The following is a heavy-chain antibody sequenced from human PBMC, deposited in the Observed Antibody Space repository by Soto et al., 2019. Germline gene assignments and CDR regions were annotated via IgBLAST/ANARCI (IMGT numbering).Heavy chain of an antibody. CDR2: IYYSGST. Sequence: SETLSLTCTVSGGSISSGDYYWSWIRQPPGKGLEWIGYIYYSGSTYYNPSLKSRVTISVDTSKNQFSLKLSSVTAADTAVYYCARFLWSGDYYYYGMDVWGQGTTVTVSS. D-gene: IGHD3-3*01. J-gene: IGHJ6*02. V-gene: IGHV4-30-4*01. CDR3: ARFLWSGDYYYYGMDV. CDR1: GGSISSGDYY.